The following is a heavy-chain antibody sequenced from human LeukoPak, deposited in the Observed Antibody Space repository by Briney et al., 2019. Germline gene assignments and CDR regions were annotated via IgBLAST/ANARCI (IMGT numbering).Heavy chain of an antibody. CDR2: IKQDGSEK. D-gene: IGHD3-3*01. CDR1: GFTFSSYW. V-gene: IGHV3-7*01. CDR3: AREWFHGVRDFWSGYYYYYYMDV. Sequence: HPGGSLRLSCVASGFTFSSYWMSWVRQAPGKGLEWVANIKQDGSEKYYVDSVKGRFTISRDNAKNSLYLQMNSLRAEDTAVYYCAREWFHGVRDFWSGYYYYYYMDVWGKGTTVTVSS. J-gene: IGHJ6*03.